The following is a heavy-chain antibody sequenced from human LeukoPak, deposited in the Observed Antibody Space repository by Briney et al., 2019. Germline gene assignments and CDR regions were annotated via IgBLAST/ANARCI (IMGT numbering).Heavy chain of an antibody. D-gene: IGHD3-3*01. CDR2: ISTSGNP. CDR3: ARGVYYDAWSGYYSGAFDI. V-gene: IGHV4-4*07. Sequence: KPSESLSLTCSVSGGSISSLYWSWIRQPAAKGLEWIGRISTSGNPNYTPSLKSRVAMSVDTSKNQFSLKLRSVPAADTAVYYCARGVYYDAWSGYYSGAFDIWGQGTMVTVSS. CDR1: GGSISSLY. J-gene: IGHJ3*02.